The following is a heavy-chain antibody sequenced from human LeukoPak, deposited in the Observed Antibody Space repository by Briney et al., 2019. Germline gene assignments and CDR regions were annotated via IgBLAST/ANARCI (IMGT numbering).Heavy chain of an antibody. CDR3: AREGGYCSSTSCLDLFDY. CDR2: IYYSGST. Sequence: SETLSLTCTVSGGSISSYYWSWIRQPPGKGLEWIGYIYYSGSTNYNPSLKSRVTISVDTSKNQFSLKLSSVTAADTAVYYCAREGGYCSSTSCLDLFDYWGQGSLVTVSS. V-gene: IGHV4-59*01. CDR1: GGSISSYY. J-gene: IGHJ4*02. D-gene: IGHD2-2*01.